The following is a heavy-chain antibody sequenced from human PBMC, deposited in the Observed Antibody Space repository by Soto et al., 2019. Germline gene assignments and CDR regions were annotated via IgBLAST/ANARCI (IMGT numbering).Heavy chain of an antibody. CDR2: ISGSGTYT. Sequence: QVQLVESGGGLVKPGGSLRLSCAASGFTFSDYYMSWSRQAPGKGLEWVSYISGSGTYTNYGDSVKGRFTISRDNAKNSLYLQMNSLRAEDTAVYYCVRGGSYCGGDCFDYWGQGTLVTGSS. CDR1: GFTFSDYY. V-gene: IGHV3-11*06. D-gene: IGHD2-21*02. J-gene: IGHJ4*02. CDR3: VRGGSYCGGDCFDY.